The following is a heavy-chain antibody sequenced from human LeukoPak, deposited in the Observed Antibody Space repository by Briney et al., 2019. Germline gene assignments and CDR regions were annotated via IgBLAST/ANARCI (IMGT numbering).Heavy chain of an antibody. CDR3: ATDGYIYFQY. CDR1: GFTFTSNS. CDR2: IYSDGRA. V-gene: IGHV3-53*01. D-gene: IGHD5-24*01. Sequence: PGGSLRLSCAASGFTFTSNSMNWVRQAPGKGLEWVSLIYSDGRAYYADSVKGRFTISRDNSKNTLYLEMNSLRPEDTAVYYCATDGYIYFQYWGQGTPVTVSS. J-gene: IGHJ4*02.